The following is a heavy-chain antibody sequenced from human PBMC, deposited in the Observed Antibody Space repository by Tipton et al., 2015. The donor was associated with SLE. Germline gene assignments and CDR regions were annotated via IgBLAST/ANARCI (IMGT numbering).Heavy chain of an antibody. CDR2: IYYSGST. J-gene: IGHJ6*02. Sequence: TLSFTCSVSGGSISSTSYYWGWIRQPPGKGLEWIGYIYYSGSTYYNPSLKSRVTISVDTSKNQFSLKLSSVTAADTAVYYCARAEDPRYYYGMDVWGQGTTVTVSS. CDR1: GGSISSTSYY. V-gene: IGHV4-30-4*08. CDR3: ARAEDPRYYYGMDV.